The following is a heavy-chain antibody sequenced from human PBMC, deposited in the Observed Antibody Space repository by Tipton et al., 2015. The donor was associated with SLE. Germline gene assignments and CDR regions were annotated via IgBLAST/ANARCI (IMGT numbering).Heavy chain of an antibody. J-gene: IGHJ6*03. Sequence: TLSLTCTVSGGSTDTYYWTWIRQPPGGGLEWVGYGYYPGSTSYNPSLKSRVTMSLDSAKNQFSLRLTSVTAADTAVYYCARAPLRLGDSDWNYYMDVWGNGTTVTVSS. D-gene: IGHD3-16*01. CDR3: ARAPLRLGDSDWNYYMDV. V-gene: IGHV4-59*01. CDR2: GYYPGST. CDR1: GGSTDTYY.